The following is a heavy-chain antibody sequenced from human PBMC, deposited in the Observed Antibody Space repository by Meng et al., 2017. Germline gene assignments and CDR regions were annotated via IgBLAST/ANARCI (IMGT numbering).Heavy chain of an antibody. CDR1: GFTFSSYG. CDR3: ATEGGYQDAFDI. D-gene: IGHD6-13*01. V-gene: IGHV3-33*08. Sequence: GGSLRLSCAASGFTFSSYGMHWVRQAPGKGLEWVAVIWYDGSNKYYADSVKGRFTISRDNSKNTLYLQMNSLRAEDTAVYDCATEGGYQDAFDIWGQGTMVTVSS. CDR2: IWYDGSNK. J-gene: IGHJ3*02.